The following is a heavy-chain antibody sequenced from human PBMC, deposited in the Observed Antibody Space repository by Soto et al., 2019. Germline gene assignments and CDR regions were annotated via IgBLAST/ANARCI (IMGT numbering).Heavy chain of an antibody. CDR3: ARGRATGHFDY. CDR1: GGSISSYY. Sequence: PSETLSLTCTVSGGSISSYYWSWIRQPAGKGLEWIGRIYTSGSTNYNPSLKSRVTMSVDTSKNQFSLKLTSVTATDTAVYYCARGRATGHFDYWGQGTLVTVSS. D-gene: IGHD3-9*01. V-gene: IGHV4-4*07. J-gene: IGHJ4*02. CDR2: IYTSGST.